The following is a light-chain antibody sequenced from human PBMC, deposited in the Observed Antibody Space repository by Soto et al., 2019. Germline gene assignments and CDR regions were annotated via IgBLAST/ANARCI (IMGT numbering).Light chain of an antibody. CDR2: DAS. V-gene: IGKV3-11*01. J-gene: IGKJ4*01. CDR1: QSVSSY. Sequence: EIVLKQSPATLSLSPGERATLSCRASQSVSSYLAWYQQKPGQAPRLLIYDASNRATGIPARFSGSGSGTDFTLTISSLEPEDFAVYYCQQRSNWPPSVTFGGGTKVESK. CDR3: QQRSNWPPSVT.